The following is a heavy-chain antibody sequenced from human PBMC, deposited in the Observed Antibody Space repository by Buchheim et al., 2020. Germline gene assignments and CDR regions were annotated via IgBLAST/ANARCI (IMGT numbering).Heavy chain of an antibody. CDR2: ISYDGSNK. V-gene: IGHV3-30*18. J-gene: IGHJ6*02. Sequence: VQLLESGGGLVQPGRSLRLSCAASGFTFSSYGMHWVRQAPGKGLEWVAVISYDGSNKYYADSVKGRFTISRDNSKNTLYLQMNSLRAEDTAVYYCAKALWELPYYYYYGMDVWGQGTT. CDR3: AKALWELPYYYYYGMDV. D-gene: IGHD1-26*01. CDR1: GFTFSSYG.